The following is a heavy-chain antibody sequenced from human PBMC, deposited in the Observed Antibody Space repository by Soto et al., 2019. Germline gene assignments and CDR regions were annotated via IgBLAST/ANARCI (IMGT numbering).Heavy chain of an antibody. CDR2: INPNSGGT. Sequence: GASVKVSCKASGYSFTDYYLHWVRQAPGQGLEWMGWINPNSGGTNYAQRFQGRVTMTRDTSISTAYMELSRLRSDDTAVYYCARGYFYRMDAWGQGTTVTVSS. J-gene: IGHJ6*02. CDR1: GYSFTDYY. CDR3: ARGYFYRMDA. V-gene: IGHV1-2*02.